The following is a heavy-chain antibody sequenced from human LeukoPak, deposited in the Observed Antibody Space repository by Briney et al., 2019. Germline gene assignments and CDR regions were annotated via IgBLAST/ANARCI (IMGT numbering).Heavy chain of an antibody. Sequence: GGSLRLSCAASGFTFSSYAMNWVRQAPGKGLEWVSAISGSGGSTYYADSVKGRCTISRDNSKNTLYLQMNSLRAEDTAVYYCARDPTNWGYFDYWGQGTLVTVSS. CDR3: ARDPTNWGYFDY. D-gene: IGHD7-27*01. CDR2: ISGSGGST. V-gene: IGHV3-23*01. J-gene: IGHJ4*02. CDR1: GFTFSSYA.